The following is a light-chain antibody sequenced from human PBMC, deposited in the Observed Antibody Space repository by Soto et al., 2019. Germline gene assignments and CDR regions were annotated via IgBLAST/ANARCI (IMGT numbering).Light chain of an antibody. V-gene: IGLV2-8*01. Sequence: SVLTQPPSASGSPGQSVTISCTGTSSDVGGYNYVSWYQQHPGKAPKLMIYEVSKRPSGVPDRFSGSKSGNTAPLTVSGLQAEDEADYYCSSYAGTNNLGVFGTGTKVTVL. J-gene: IGLJ1*01. CDR3: SSYAGTNNLGV. CDR2: EVS. CDR1: SSDVGGYNY.